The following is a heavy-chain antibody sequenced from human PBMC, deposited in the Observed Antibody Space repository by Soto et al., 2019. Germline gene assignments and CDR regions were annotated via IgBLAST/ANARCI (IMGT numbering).Heavy chain of an antibody. J-gene: IGHJ4*02. Sequence: GSLRLSCAASGFTFSSYGMHWVRQAPGKGLEWVAVISYDGSNKYYADSVKGRFTISRDNSKNTLYLQMNSLRAEDTAVYYCAKDRADGPIDYWGQGTLVTVSS. CDR2: ISYDGSNK. V-gene: IGHV3-30*18. CDR1: GFTFSSYG. CDR3: AKDRADGPIDY.